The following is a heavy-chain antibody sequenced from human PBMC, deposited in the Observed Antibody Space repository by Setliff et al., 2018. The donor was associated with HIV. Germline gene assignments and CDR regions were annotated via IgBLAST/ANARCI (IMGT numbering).Heavy chain of an antibody. CDR3: ARGTYGSGSYLDY. CDR1: GGSFSGNQ. Sequence: SETLSLTCAVYGGSFSGNQWIWFRQPPGMGLDWIGEIYHSGSTYYNPSLKSRVTISVDTSKNQFSLKLSSVTAADTAVYFCARGTYGSGSYLDYWGQGTLVTVSS. D-gene: IGHD3-10*01. J-gene: IGHJ4*02. CDR2: IYHSGST. V-gene: IGHV4-34*01.